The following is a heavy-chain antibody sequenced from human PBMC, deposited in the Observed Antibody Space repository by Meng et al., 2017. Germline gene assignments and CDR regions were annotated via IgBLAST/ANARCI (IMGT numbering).Heavy chain of an antibody. CDR2: INHSGST. D-gene: IGHD6-13*01. CDR3: ARGLILEQQLTWGDWFDP. CDR1: GGSFSGYY. Sequence: QGQLQQWGAGLWKPSETLSPTCAVYGGSFSGYYLSWIRQPPGKGLEWIGEINHSGSTNYNPSLKSRVTISVDTSKNQFSLKLSSVTAADTAVYYCARGLILEQQLTWGDWFDPWGQGTLVTVSS. V-gene: IGHV4-34*01. J-gene: IGHJ5*02.